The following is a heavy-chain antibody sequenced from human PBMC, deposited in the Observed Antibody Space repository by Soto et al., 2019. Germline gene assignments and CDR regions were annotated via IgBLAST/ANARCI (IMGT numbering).Heavy chain of an antibody. CDR2: IYDSGSS. J-gene: IGHJ5*02. D-gene: IGHD6-19*01. Sequence: SETLSLTCTVSGGSIRNYYWSWIRQSPGKGLEWIGYIYDSGSSNYNPSLKSRVTMSVDTSKNQFSLKLSSVTAADTAVYYCESRGYSSDCYACWASWGPGTLVTVSS. CDR1: GGSIRNYY. CDR3: ESRGYSSDCYACWAS. V-gene: IGHV4-59*08.